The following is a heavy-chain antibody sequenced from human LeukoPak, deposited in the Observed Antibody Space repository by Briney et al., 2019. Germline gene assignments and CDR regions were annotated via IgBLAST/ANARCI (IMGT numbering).Heavy chain of an antibody. Sequence: GGSLRLPCAASGFTVSSNYMSWVRQAPGKGLEWASVVYSGGSTYYADSVKGRFTISRDNSKNTLYLQMNSLRAEDTAVYYCARGYEDSGLVVVPAAMENAFDIWGQGTMVTASS. D-gene: IGHD2-2*01. J-gene: IGHJ3*02. CDR2: VYSGGST. V-gene: IGHV3-53*01. CDR1: GFTVSSNY. CDR3: ARGYEDSGLVVVPAAMENAFDI.